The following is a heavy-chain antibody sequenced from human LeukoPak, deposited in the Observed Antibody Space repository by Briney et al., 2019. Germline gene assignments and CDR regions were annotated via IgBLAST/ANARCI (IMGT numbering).Heavy chain of an antibody. CDR1: EFTFSNYW. Sequence: PGGSLRLSCAASEFTFSNYWMNWVRQAPGKGLEWVANIKQDGSEEYYVDSVKGRFTISRDNAKNSLYLQMNSLRAEDTAVYYCARGRRYSYIDYWGQGTLVTVSS. D-gene: IGHD5-18*01. V-gene: IGHV3-7*04. CDR3: ARGRRYSYIDY. CDR2: IKQDGSEE. J-gene: IGHJ4*02.